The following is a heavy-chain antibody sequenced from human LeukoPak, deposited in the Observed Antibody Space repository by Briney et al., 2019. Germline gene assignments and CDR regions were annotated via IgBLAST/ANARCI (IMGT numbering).Heavy chain of an antibody. CDR1: RFTFTSFG. V-gene: IGHV3-23*01. J-gene: IGHJ4*02. CDR3: ARCSAGSCYSPIDY. CDR2: ITGSGDST. D-gene: IGHD2-15*01. Sequence: PGGTLRLSCAASRFTFTSFGMSWVRQAPGKGLEWVSAITGSGDSTYYADSVKGRFTISRDNSKNTLFLQMHSLRAEDTAIYYCARCSAGSCYSPIDYWGQGTLVTVSS.